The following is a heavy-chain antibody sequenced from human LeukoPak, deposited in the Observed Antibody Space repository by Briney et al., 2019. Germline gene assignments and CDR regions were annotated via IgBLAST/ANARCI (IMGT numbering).Heavy chain of an antibody. J-gene: IGHJ6*03. Sequence: VASVKVSCKASGYTFISYGITWVQQAPGQGLEWMGWISPYSGKTNFQPKLQGRVTMTTDTSTSTAYMELRSLRSDDTAVYYCAREGGVGPTAPPDYYSYQNDVWGRGTTVTVSS. CDR1: GYTFISYG. D-gene: IGHD1-26*01. V-gene: IGHV1-18*01. CDR3: AREGGVGPTAPPDYYSYQNDV. CDR2: ISPYSGKT.